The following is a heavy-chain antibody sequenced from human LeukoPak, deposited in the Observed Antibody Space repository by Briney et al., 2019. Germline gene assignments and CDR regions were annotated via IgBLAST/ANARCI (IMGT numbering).Heavy chain of an antibody. J-gene: IGHJ4*02. Sequence: SETLSLTCAVYGGSFSGYYWSWIRQPPGKGLEWIGEINHSGSTNYNPSLMSRVTISVDTSKNQFSLKLSSVTAADTAVYYCARGKNQRITIFGVVNRGFDYWGQGTLVTVSS. V-gene: IGHV4-34*01. CDR2: INHSGST. D-gene: IGHD3-3*01. CDR1: GGSFSGYY. CDR3: ARGKNQRITIFGVVNRGFDY.